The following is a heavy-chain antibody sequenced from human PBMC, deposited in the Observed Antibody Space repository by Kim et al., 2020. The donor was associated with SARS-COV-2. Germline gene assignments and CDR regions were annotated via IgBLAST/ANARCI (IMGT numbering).Heavy chain of an antibody. CDR1: GGSISSSSYY. D-gene: IGHD3-10*01. CDR3: ARQLFSYYYGSGSYWGDYFDY. J-gene: IGHJ4*02. V-gene: IGHV4-39*01. Sequence: SETLSLTCTVSGGSISSSSYYWGWIRQPPGKGLEWIGSIYYSGSTYYNPSLKSRVTISVDTSKNQFSLKLSSVTAADTAVYYCARQLFSYYYGSGSYWGDYFDYWGQGTLVTVSS. CDR2: IYYSGST.